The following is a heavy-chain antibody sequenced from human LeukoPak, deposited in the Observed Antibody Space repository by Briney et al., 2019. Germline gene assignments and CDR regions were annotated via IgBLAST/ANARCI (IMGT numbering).Heavy chain of an antibody. V-gene: IGHV3-9*01. CDR3: AKGLVGATQYAFDI. D-gene: IGHD1-26*01. J-gene: IGHJ3*02. CDR2: ISWNSGSI. CDR1: GFTFDDYA. Sequence: GRYLRLSCAASGFTFDDYAMHWVRQAPGKGLEWVSGISWNSGSIGYADSVKGRFTISRDNAKNSLYLQMNSLRAEDTALYYCAKGLVGATQYAFDIWGQGTMVTVSS.